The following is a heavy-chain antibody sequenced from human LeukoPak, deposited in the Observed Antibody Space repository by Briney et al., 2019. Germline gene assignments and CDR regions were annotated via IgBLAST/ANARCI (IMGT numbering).Heavy chain of an antibody. CDR2: INGDGGRT. J-gene: IGHJ4*02. CDR3: AKEFQLQGVTQAFDY. CDR1: GFTFSSYA. Sequence: EGSLRLSCAASGFTFSSYAMSWVRQAPGKGLEWVSAINGDGGRTYYADSVKGRFTISRDNSKNTLYLQMNSLRAEDTAVYYCAKEFQLQGVTQAFDYWGQGALVTVSS. D-gene: IGHD4-11*01. V-gene: IGHV3-23*01.